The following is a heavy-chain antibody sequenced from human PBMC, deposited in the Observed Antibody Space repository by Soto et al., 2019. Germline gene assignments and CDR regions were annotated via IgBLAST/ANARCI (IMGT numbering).Heavy chain of an antibody. Sequence: GGSLRLSCAASGFTFSNYGMHWVRQAPGKGLEWVAFVWLDGSNKYYADSVRDRFTISRVNSKNTLYLQMNSLRAEDTAVYHCAPQADHYCFQGTRFSDS. CDR1: GFTFSNYG. CDR3: APQADHY. V-gene: IGHV3-30*02. CDR2: VWLDGSNK. J-gene: IGHJ4*02.